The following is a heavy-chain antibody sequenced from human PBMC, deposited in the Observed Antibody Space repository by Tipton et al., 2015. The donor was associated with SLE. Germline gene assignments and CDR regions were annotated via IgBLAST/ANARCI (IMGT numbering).Heavy chain of an antibody. J-gene: IGHJ3*01. CDR1: GGSINVYY. CDR2: VSYSGST. V-gene: IGHV4-59*07. Sequence: TLSLTCSVSGGSINVYYWSWVRQPPGKGLEWIGYVSYSGSTNYNPSLQSRVTISVDTSKNQFSLKLRSVTAADTAVYYCARSGGEPYYYVSSGFYPDWGQGTLVTVSS. D-gene: IGHD3-22*01. CDR3: ARSGGEPYYYVSSGFYPD.